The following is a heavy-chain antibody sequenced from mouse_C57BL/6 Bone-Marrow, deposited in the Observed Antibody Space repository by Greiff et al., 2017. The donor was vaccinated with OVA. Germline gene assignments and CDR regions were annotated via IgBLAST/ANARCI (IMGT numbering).Heavy chain of an antibody. J-gene: IGHJ1*03. Sequence: EVQLQQSGPELVKPGASVKISCKASGYTFTDYYMNWVKQSHGKSLEWIGDINPNNGGTSYNQKFKGKATLTVDKSSSTAYMELRSLTSEDSAVYYCALWLLWYFDVWGTGTTVTVSS. CDR2: INPNNGGT. V-gene: IGHV1-26*01. CDR3: ALWLLWYFDV. CDR1: GYTFTDYY. D-gene: IGHD2-2*01.